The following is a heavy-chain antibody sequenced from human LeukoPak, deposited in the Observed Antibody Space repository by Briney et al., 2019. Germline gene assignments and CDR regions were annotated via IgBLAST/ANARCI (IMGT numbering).Heavy chain of an antibody. J-gene: IGHJ4*02. D-gene: IGHD3-10*01. CDR2: INSDGSST. CDR3: ARVDMGGEFIDY. Sequence: GGSLRLSCAASGFTFSSYWMHWVRQAPGKGLVWVSRINSDGSSTSYADSVKGRFTISRDNAKNTLYLQMNGLRAEDTAVYYCARVDMGGEFIDYWGQGTLVTVSS. V-gene: IGHV3-74*01. CDR1: GFTFSSYW.